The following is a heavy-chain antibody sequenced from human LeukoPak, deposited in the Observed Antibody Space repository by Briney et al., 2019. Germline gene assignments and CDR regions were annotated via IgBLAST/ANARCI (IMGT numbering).Heavy chain of an antibody. Sequence: GGSLRLSCATSGFTFSNAWMSWVRQAPGKGLEWVGRIKSKTDGGTTDYAAPVKGRFTISRDDSKNTLYLQMNSLKTEDTAVYYCTTDPPLPRVRPAGEYFQHWGQGTLVTVSS. D-gene: IGHD1-14*01. V-gene: IGHV3-15*01. CDR1: GFTFSNAW. CDR3: TTDPPLPRVRPAGEYFQH. J-gene: IGHJ1*01. CDR2: IKSKTDGGTT.